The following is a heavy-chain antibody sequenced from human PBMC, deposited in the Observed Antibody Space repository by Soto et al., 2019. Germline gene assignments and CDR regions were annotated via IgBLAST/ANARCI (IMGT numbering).Heavy chain of an antibody. V-gene: IGHV3-21*01. J-gene: IGHJ4*02. CDR2: ISSSSSYI. CDR1: WFTFRSYS. D-gene: IGHD3-10*01. CDR3: ASATYYYGSGSYYY. Sequence: LRLSGAAAWFTFRSYSMNWVRQARGKGLEWVSSISSSSSYIYYAEAVKGRFTISRDNAKNSLYLQMNSLRAEDPAVYYCASATYYYGSGSYYYWGQGTLVTVSS.